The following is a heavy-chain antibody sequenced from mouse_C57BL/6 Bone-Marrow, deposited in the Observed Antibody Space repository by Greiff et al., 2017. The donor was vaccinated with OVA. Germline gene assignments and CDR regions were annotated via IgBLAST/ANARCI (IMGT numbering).Heavy chain of an antibody. V-gene: IGHV1-26*01. CDR3: ARGPYYYGSLYAMDY. CDR2: INPNNGGT. CDR1: GYTFTDYY. D-gene: IGHD1-1*01. J-gene: IGHJ4*01. Sequence: EVQVQQSGPELVKPGASVKISCKASGYTFTDYYMNWVKQSHGKSLEWIGDINPNNGGTSYNQKFKGKATLTVDKSSSTAYMELRSLTSEDSAVYYCARGPYYYGSLYAMDYWGQGTSVTVSS.